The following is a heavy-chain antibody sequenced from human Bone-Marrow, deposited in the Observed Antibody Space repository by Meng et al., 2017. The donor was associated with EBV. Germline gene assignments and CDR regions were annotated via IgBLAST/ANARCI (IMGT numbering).Heavy chain of an antibody. V-gene: IGHV4-34*01. CDR1: GGSFSGYY. CDR2: INHSGST. CDR3: ATQRRDTDWFDP. D-gene: IGHD6-25*01. Sequence: VQLQQWGVGLLKPSETLSLTCAVYGGSFSGYYWTWIRQPPGKGLEWIGEINHSGSTNYNPSLKSRVTISVDTSKNQFSLKLSSVTAADTAVYYCATQRRDTDWFDPWGQGTLVTVSS. J-gene: IGHJ5*02.